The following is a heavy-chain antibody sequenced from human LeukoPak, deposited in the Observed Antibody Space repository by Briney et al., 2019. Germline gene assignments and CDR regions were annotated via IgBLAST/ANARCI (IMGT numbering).Heavy chain of an antibody. V-gene: IGHV3-23*01. J-gene: IGHJ4*02. Sequence: GGSLRLSCAASGFTFNSYAMSWVRQAPGKGLEWVSTISGSGGSTYYADSVKGRFTISRDNSRNTLYLQMNSLRAEDTAVYYCAKEMNDYVWGTYRSIFDYWGQGTPVTVSS. CDR2: ISGSGGST. D-gene: IGHD3-16*02. CDR1: GFTFNSYA. CDR3: AKEMNDYVWGTYRSIFDY.